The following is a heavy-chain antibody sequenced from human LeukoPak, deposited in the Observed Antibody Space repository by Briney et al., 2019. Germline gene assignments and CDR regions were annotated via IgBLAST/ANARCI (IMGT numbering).Heavy chain of an antibody. CDR3: AKDLRLGDFWSGYYVSPIFDY. V-gene: IGHV3-30*18. CDR2: ISYDGSNK. D-gene: IGHD3-3*01. J-gene: IGHJ4*02. Sequence: PGGSLRLSCAASGFTFSSYGMHWVRQAPGKGLEWEAVISYDGSNKYYADSVKGRFTISRDNSKNTLYLQMNSLRAEDTAVYYCAKDLRLGDFWSGYYVSPIFDYWGQGTLVTVSS. CDR1: GFTFSSYG.